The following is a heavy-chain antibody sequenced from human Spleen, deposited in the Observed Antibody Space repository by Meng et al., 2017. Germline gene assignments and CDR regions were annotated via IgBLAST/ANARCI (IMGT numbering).Heavy chain of an antibody. J-gene: IGHJ4*02. CDR2: ISSSSSYI. D-gene: IGHD6-19*01. Sequence: GESLKISCAASGFTFSSYSMNWVRQAPGKGLEWVSSISSSSSYIYYADSVKGRFTISRDNSKNTLYLQMNSLRAEDTAVYYCAKYPYSSGWYFDYWGQGTLVTVSS. CDR1: GFTFSSYS. V-gene: IGHV3-21*04. CDR3: AKYPYSSGWYFDY.